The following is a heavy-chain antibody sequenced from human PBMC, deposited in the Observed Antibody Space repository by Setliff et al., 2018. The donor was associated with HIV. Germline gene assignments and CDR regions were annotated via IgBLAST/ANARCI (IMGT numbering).Heavy chain of an antibody. Sequence: SETLSLTCDVSGYSIVKGYYWGWIRQPPGKGLEWIGSVYRSGTTDFNPSLERRVTMSVDTSKSRFSLTLNSVTAADTAIYYCARLSHYYGTTEYTFDFWGQGTLVTVSS. CDR1: GYSIVKGYY. V-gene: IGHV4-38-2*01. CDR2: VYRSGTT. CDR3: ARLSHYYGTTEYTFDF. J-gene: IGHJ4*02. D-gene: IGHD3-10*01.